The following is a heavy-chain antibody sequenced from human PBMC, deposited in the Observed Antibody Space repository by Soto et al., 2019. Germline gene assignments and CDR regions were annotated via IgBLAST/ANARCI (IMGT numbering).Heavy chain of an antibody. D-gene: IGHD3-22*01. V-gene: IGHV1-18*01. CDR2: ISAYNGNT. CDR3: ARDIETFFYYYESSGSDY. Sequence: QVPLVQSGAEVKKPGASVKVSCKASGYTFTSYGISWVRQAPGQGLEWMGWISAYNGNTNYAQKLQGRVTMTTDTSTSTAYRELGSRRSDATAVYYCARDIETFFYYYESSGSDYWGQGTLDTVS. J-gene: IGHJ4*02. CDR1: GYTFTSYG.